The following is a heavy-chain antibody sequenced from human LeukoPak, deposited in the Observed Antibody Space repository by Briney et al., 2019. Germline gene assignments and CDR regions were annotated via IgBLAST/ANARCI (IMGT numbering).Heavy chain of an antibody. J-gene: IGHJ4*02. CDR2: IKKDGSEK. V-gene: IGHV3-7*01. Sequence: GGSLRLSCAASGFTFSSYWMSWVRQAPGKGLEWVTNIKKDGSEKYYVDSVKGRFTISRDNAKTSLYLQMNSLRVEDTAVYSCARDLPIDYWGQGTLVTVSS. CDR1: GFTFSSYW. CDR3: ARDLPIDY.